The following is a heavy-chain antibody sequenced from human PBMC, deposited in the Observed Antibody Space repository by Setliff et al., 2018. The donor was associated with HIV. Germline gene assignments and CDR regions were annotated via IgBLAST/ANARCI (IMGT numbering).Heavy chain of an antibody. J-gene: IGHJ6*02. V-gene: IGHV4-39*01. CDR3: ARRGDFFYYAMDV. Sequence: SETLSLTCVVSGDSISRSRYYWGWIRQPPGKGLEWIGSFYYSGSTSYNPSLKSRVTISGDTSKNQVSLRLSSETAADTAVYYCARRGDFFYYAMDVWGQGTTVTVSS. CDR1: GDSISRSRYY. CDR2: FYYSGST.